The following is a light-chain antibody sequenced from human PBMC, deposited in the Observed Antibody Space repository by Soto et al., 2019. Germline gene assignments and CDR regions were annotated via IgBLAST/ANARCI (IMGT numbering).Light chain of an antibody. V-gene: IGLV1-40*01. J-gene: IGLJ3*02. Sequence: QSVLTQPPSVSGAPGQRITISCTGSSSNIGAGYDVHWYQQLPGTAPKLLLYGNTNRPSGVPDRFSGSKSGTSASLAITGLQAEDEADYYCQSYDSGLSARVFGGGTKLTVL. CDR1: SSNIGAGYD. CDR3: QSYDSGLSARV. CDR2: GNT.